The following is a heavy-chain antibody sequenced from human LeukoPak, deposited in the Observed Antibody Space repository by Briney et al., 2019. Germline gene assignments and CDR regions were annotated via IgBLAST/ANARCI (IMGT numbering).Heavy chain of an antibody. Sequence: SDTLSLTCAVSGYSISSSNWWGWIRQPPGKGLEWIGYVYYRGSTYYNSSLKSRVTMSVDTSRNQFSLKLSSVTAEDTAVYYCARTGWGGYYFDNWGQGTLVTVSS. CDR1: GYSISSSNW. V-gene: IGHV4-28*01. J-gene: IGHJ4*02. CDR3: ARTGWGGYYFDN. CDR2: VYYRGST. D-gene: IGHD3-10*01.